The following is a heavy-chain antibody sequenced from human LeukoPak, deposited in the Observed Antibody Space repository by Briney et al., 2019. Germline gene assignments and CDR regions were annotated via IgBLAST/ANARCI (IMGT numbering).Heavy chain of an antibody. CDR2: ISSNGGST. CDR1: GFTFSSYA. J-gene: IGHJ4*02. D-gene: IGHD5-12*01. Sequence: GGSLRLSCAASGFTFSSYAMHWVRQAPGKGLEYFSAISSNGGSTYYANSVKGRFTISRDNSKNTLYLQMGSLRAEDMAVYYCARGDDYDYWGQGTLVTVSS. CDR3: ARGDDYDY. V-gene: IGHV3-64*01.